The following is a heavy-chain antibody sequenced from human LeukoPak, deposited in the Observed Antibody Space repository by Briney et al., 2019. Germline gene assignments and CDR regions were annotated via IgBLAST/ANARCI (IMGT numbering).Heavy chain of an antibody. D-gene: IGHD3-3*01. Sequence: GGSLRLSCTASGFTLSSYEMSWIRQAPGKGLEWVSSIDYSGGSTYYADSVKGRFTISRDNSKNTLYLQMNSLRTEDTAVYYCARDSNSDFWSGYYTNYFDYWGQGTLVTVSS. V-gene: IGHV3-23*01. J-gene: IGHJ4*02. CDR3: ARDSNSDFWSGYYTNYFDY. CDR2: IDYSGGST. CDR1: GFTLSSYE.